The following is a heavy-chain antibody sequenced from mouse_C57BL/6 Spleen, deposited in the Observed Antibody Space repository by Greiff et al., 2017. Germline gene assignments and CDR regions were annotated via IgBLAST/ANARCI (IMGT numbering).Heavy chain of an antibody. CDR1: GYTFTSYW. CDR3: ARRDDYDVRDY. D-gene: IGHD2-4*01. V-gene: IGHV1-55*01. J-gene: IGHJ2*01. CDR2: IYPGSGST. Sequence: QVQLKQPGAELVKPGASVKMSCKASGYTFTSYWITWVKQRPGQGLEWIGDIYPGSGSTNYNEKFKSKATLTVDTSSSTAYMQLSSLTSEDSAVYYCARRDDYDVRDYWGQGTTLTVSS.